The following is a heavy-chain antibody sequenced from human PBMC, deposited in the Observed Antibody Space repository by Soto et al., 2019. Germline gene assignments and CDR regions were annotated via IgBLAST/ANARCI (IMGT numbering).Heavy chain of an antibody. D-gene: IGHD4-17*01. J-gene: IGHJ4*02. Sequence: QVQLVESGGGVVQPGRSLRLSCEASGFTFSNYGMHWVRQAPGKRLEWVAVISYHGRDKYYADSVKGRFTISRDNSKNTLYLKMNSLIAEETAVYYCAKDHLMTTVTTVGYWGQGTLVTVSS. CDR1: GFTFSNYG. V-gene: IGHV3-30*18. CDR2: ISYHGRDK. CDR3: AKDHLMTTVTTVGY.